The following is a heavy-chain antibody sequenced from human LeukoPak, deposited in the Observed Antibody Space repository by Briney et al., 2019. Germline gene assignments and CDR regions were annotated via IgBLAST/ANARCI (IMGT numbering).Heavy chain of an antibody. CDR3: ARYLRGGEFDS. J-gene: IGHJ4*02. Sequence: SETLSLTCTVSGGSISSGDYYWSWIRQPPGKGLEWIGYIYYSGSTYYNPSLKSRLTISVDTSKSQFSLKLSSVTAADTAVYYCARYLRGGEFDSWGQGTLVTVSS. D-gene: IGHD3-16*01. V-gene: IGHV4-30-4*01. CDR1: GGSISSGDYY. CDR2: IYYSGST.